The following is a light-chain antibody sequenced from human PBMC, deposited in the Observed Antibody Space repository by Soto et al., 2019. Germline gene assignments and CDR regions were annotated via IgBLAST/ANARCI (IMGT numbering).Light chain of an antibody. CDR3: CSYVGATTYV. J-gene: IGLJ1*01. CDR2: EGI. V-gene: IGLV1-40*01. Sequence: QAVVTQPPSLSGAPGQRVTISCTGSGSNIGAPYDVHWYQHLPGTAPKVIIYEGIKRPSGVSNRFSGSNSGSTASLTISGLQDEDEADYYCCSYVGATTYVFGTGTQLTVL. CDR1: GSNIGAPYD.